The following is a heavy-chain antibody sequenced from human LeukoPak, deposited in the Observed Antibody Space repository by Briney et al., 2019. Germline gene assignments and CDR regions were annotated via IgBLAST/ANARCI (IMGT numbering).Heavy chain of an antibody. Sequence: PGGSLRLSCAASGFTVSSSYMTWVRQAPGKGLEWVSLIYTDGSTYYADSVKGRFTISRHNSKNTLYIQMNSLGADDTAVYYCATGYSGYRRSYYYGMDVWGQGTTVTVSS. J-gene: IGHJ6*02. CDR2: IYTDGST. CDR1: GFTVSSSY. V-gene: IGHV3-53*04. CDR3: ATGYSGYRRSYYYGMDV. D-gene: IGHD5-12*01.